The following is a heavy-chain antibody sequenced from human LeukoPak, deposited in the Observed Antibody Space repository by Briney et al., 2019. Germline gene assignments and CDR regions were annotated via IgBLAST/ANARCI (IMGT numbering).Heavy chain of an antibody. J-gene: IGHJ6*02. Sequence: GGSLRLSCAASGFTFSSYAMTWVRQAPGKGLEWISGISGGGVNTYYTDSVKGRFTISRDNSKNTLYLQMNSLRADDTAVYYCAREQPPPGIGDCSGGSCYYYYYGMDVWGQGTTVTVSS. D-gene: IGHD2-15*01. V-gene: IGHV3-23*01. CDR2: ISGGGVNT. CDR3: AREQPPPGIGDCSGGSCYYYYYGMDV. CDR1: GFTFSSYA.